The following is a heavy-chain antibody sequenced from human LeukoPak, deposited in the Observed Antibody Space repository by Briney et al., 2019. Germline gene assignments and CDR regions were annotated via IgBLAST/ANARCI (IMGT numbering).Heavy chain of an antibody. J-gene: IGHJ3*02. CDR3: ARNAFDS. Sequence: GGSLRLSCAASGFTFSTYAMNWVRQAPGKGLEWVSGISGSGGNIYYADSVKGRFTISRDNSKNTLYLQMNSLRVEDTAVYYCARNAFDSWGQGTMVTVSS. V-gene: IGHV3-23*01. CDR1: GFTFSTYA. CDR2: ISGSGGNI.